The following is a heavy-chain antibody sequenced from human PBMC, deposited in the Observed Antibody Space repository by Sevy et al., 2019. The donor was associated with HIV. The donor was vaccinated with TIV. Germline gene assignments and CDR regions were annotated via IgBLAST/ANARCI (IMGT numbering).Heavy chain of an antibody. D-gene: IGHD3-3*01. CDR3: ASVEGYDFLSGSLEYYYYYGMDV. V-gene: IGHV1-18*03. CDR2: ISAYNGNT. CDR1: GYTFTSYG. Sequence: ASVKVSCKASGYTFTSYGISWVRQAPGQGLEWMGWISAYNGNTNYAQKLQGRVTMTTDTSTSTANMELRSLRSDDMAMYYCASVEGYDFLSGSLEYYYYYGMDVWGQGNTVTVAS. J-gene: IGHJ6*02.